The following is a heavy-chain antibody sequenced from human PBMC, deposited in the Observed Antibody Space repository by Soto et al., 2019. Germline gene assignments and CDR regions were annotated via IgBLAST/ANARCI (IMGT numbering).Heavy chain of an antibody. D-gene: IGHD2-21*02. CDR3: ARVSCGGDCYPDYYYYGMDV. CDR2: IIPILVIA. V-gene: IGHV1-69*02. Sequence: PVKASCKASGGTFRSYTISWVRQAPGQGLEWMGRIIPILVIANYAQKFQGRVTITADKSTSTAYMELSSLRSEDTAVYYCARVSCGGDCYPDYYYYGMDVWGQGTTVTV. CDR1: GGTFRSYT. J-gene: IGHJ6*02.